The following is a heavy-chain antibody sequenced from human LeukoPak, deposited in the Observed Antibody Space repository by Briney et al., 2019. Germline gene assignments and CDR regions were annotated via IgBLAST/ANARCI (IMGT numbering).Heavy chain of an antibody. V-gene: IGHV3-48*04. CDR3: ARDHDSWDRTYYGMDV. D-gene: IGHD3-3*01. CDR1: GFTFSYYS. CDR2: ISSSSTTI. Sequence: PGGSLRLSCAASGFTFSYYSMNWVRQAPGKGLEWISYISSSSTTIDYADSVKGRFTISRDNAKNSLYLQMNGLRAEDTAVYYCARDHDSWDRTYYGMDVWGQGTTVTVSS. J-gene: IGHJ6*01.